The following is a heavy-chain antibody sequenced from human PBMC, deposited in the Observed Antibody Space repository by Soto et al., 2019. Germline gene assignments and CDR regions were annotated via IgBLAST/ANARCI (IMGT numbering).Heavy chain of an antibody. CDR2: IWYDGSNK. D-gene: IGHD3-16*01. CDR3: ARAGGGSSFEY. CDR1: GFTFSSYV. V-gene: IGHV3-33*01. Sequence: QVQLVESGGGVVQPGRSLRLSGAASGFTFSSYVMHWVREAPGKGLEWVAVIWYDGSNKYYADSVKGRFTISRDNSKNTMYLQMNSLRAEDTAVYYCARAGGGSSFEYWGQGTLVTVSS. J-gene: IGHJ4*02.